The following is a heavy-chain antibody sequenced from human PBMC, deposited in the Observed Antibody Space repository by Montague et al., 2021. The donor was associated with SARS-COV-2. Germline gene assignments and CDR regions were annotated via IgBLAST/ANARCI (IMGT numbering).Heavy chain of an antibody. V-gene: IGHV3-23*01. J-gene: IGHJ4*02. CDR1: GFTFSSYA. D-gene: IGHD3-10*01. CDR3: AKDIYGSGSYSDNFDY. Sequence: SLRLSCAASGFTFSSYAMSWVRQAPGKGLEWVSAISGCGGSTYYADSVKGRFTISRDNSKNTLYLQMNSLRAEDTAVYYCAKDIYGSGSYSDNFDYWGQGTLVTVSS. CDR2: ISGCGGST.